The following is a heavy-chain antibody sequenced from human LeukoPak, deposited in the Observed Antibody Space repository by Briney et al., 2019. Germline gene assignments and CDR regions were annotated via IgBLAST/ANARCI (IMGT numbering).Heavy chain of an antibody. D-gene: IGHD2-2*01. J-gene: IGHJ4*02. Sequence: GASVKVSFKASGYTFTDYYMHWVRQAPGQGFEWMGWINPNDGDTNYAQKFQGRVTMTRDTSISTAHMEVSRLRSDATAVYYCARANFLYCSSTTCLFDYWGQGTLVTVSS. CDR2: INPNDGDT. CDR3: ARANFLYCSSTTCLFDY. V-gene: IGHV1-2*02. CDR1: GYTFTDYY.